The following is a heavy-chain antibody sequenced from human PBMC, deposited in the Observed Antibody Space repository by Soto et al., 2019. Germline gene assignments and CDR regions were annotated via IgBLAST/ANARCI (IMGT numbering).Heavy chain of an antibody. J-gene: IGHJ3*02. CDR3: ASLGGSGYEVLGAFDI. V-gene: IGHV3-21*01. D-gene: IGHD5-12*01. CDR2: ISSSSSYI. CDR1: GFTFSSYS. Sequence: GGSLRLSCAASGFTFSSYSMNWVRQAPGKGLEWVSSISSSSSYIYYADSGTGGLTISRANAKNSLYLQMNSLRAEDTAVYYCASLGGSGYEVLGAFDIWGQGTMVTVSS.